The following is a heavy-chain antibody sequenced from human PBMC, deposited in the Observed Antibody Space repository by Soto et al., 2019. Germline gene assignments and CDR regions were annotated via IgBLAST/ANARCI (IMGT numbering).Heavy chain of an antibody. CDR3: AKGEGVTTLYYYCYYGMDV. Sequence: GGSLRLSCAPSGFTFSSYAMSWVRQAPGKGLERVSAISGSGGSTYYADSVKGRLTISRDNSKNTLYLQMNSLRAEDTVVYYCAKGEGVTTLYYYCYYGMDVWGQGNTVSVSS. CDR1: GFTFSSYA. D-gene: IGHD4-17*01. J-gene: IGHJ6*02. CDR2: ISGSGGST. V-gene: IGHV3-23*01.